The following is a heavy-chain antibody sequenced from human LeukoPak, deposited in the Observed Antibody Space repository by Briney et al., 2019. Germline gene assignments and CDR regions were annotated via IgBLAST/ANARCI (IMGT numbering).Heavy chain of an antibody. CDR2: ISGSGGST. CDR1: GFTFSSYS. CDR3: AKAIDGSRLLLDY. Sequence: PGGSLRLSCAASGFTFSSYSMNWVRQAPGKGLEWVSAISGSGGSTYYADSVKGRFTISRDNSKDTLYLQMNSLRAEDTAVYYCAKAIDGSRLLLDYWGQGTLVTVSS. J-gene: IGHJ4*02. D-gene: IGHD1-26*01. V-gene: IGHV3-23*01.